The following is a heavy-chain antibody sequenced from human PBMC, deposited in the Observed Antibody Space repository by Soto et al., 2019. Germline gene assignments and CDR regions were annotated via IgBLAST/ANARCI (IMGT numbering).Heavy chain of an antibody. CDR2: VKSKNDGGTT. V-gene: IGHV3-15*07. CDR1: GFTFSKSR. D-gene: IGHD3-22*01. Sequence: WGSLRLPCGAFGFTFSKSRNNWVLQAPGKGLEWVGRVKSKNDGGTTDFAAPVKGRFAISRDDSKNMVYLEMNSLQTEDTAIYYCTTDTYITSIIVRFDYWGHGTLVTVSS. CDR3: TTDTYITSIIVRFDY. J-gene: IGHJ4*01.